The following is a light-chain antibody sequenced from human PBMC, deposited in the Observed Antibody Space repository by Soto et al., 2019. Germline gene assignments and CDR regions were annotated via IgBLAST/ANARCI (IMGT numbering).Light chain of an antibody. CDR3: QHHNTYPLA. V-gene: IGKV1-5*03. CDR2: EAS. J-gene: IGKJ4*01. CDR1: QSISRW. Sequence: DIQMTQSPSTLSASIGDRVTITCRASQSISRWLAWYHQKPGRAPKLLIYEASSLESGVPSRFSGSAFGTEFTLTISSPQPDDFATSYCQHHNTYPLAFGGGTKMEIK.